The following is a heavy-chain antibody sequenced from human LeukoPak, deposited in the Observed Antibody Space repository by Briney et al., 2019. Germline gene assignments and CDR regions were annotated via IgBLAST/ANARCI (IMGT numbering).Heavy chain of an antibody. V-gene: IGHV4-4*07. CDR3: AGSYGSGSSI. D-gene: IGHD3-10*01. CDR2: IYTSGST. J-gene: IGHJ3*02. CDR1: GGSISSYY. Sequence: SETLSLTCTDSGGSISSYYWSWIRQPAGKGLEWIGRIYTSGSTNYNPSLTSRVTLSVDTSKNQFSLKLSSVTAADTAVYYCAGSYGSGSSIWGQGTMVTVSS.